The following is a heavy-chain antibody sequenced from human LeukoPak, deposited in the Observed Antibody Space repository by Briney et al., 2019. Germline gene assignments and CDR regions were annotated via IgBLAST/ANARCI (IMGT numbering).Heavy chain of an antibody. V-gene: IGHV1-69*05. CDR3: ARSNLGYCSSTSCPLAFDI. CDR2: IIPIFGTA. J-gene: IGHJ3*02. CDR1: GGTFSSYA. Sequence: ASVKVSCKASGGTFSSYAISWVRQAPGQGLEWMGGIIPIFGTANYAQKFQGRVTITTDESTSTAYMELSSLRSEDTAVYYCARSNLGYCSSTSCPLAFDIWGQGTMVTVSS. D-gene: IGHD2-2*01.